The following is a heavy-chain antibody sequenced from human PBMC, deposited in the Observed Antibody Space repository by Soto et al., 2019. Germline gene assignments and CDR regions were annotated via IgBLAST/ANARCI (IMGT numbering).Heavy chain of an antibody. V-gene: IGHV3-23*01. Sequence: GGSLRLSCAASGFTFSSYAITWVRQAPGEGLEWVSAISSSGYGIYYADSVKGRFTISKDNSKNTLYLPINSLRAADTAVYYCARLGSSSSVDYWGQGTLVTVSS. CDR2: ISSSGYGI. CDR1: GFTFSSYA. J-gene: IGHJ4*02. CDR3: ARLGSSSSVDY. D-gene: IGHD6-6*01.